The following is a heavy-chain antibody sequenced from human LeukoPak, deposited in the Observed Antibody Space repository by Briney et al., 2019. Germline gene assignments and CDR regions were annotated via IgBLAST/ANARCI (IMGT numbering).Heavy chain of an antibody. J-gene: IGHJ4*02. CDR1: GGTFSSYA. V-gene: IGHV1-69*13. Sequence: ASVKVSCKASGGTFSSYAISWVRQAPGQGLEWMGGLIPIFGTANYAQKFQGRVTITADESTSTAYMELSSLRSEDTAVYYCATRGNSSSWYTWPFDYWGQGTLVTVSS. D-gene: IGHD6-13*01. CDR2: LIPIFGTA. CDR3: ATRGNSSSWYTWPFDY.